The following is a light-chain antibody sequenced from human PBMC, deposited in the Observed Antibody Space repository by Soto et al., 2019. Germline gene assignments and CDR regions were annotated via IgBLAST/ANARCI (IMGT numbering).Light chain of an antibody. CDR1: QSISKW. Sequence: DILMTQSPSTLSASVGDRVTITCRDSQSISKWLAWYQQKSGKAPKLLIYDASSLESGVPSRFSGSGSGTEFTLTISSMQPDDFTTYYRQQYSSLWTFGQGTKVEIK. V-gene: IGKV1-5*01. CDR2: DAS. J-gene: IGKJ1*01. CDR3: QQYSSLWT.